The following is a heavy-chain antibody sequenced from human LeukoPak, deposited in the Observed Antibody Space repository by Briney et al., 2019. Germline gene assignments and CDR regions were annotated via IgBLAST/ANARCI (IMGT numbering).Heavy chain of an antibody. CDR2: MNPQSGDT. J-gene: IGHJ5*02. CDR1: GYTFTSYD. CDR3: ARVPRRGDQFDP. Sequence: ASVKVSCKASGYTFTSYDINWVRQATGQGLEWMGWMNPQSGDTDYAQKFQGRVTMTRSLSITTAYMELTSLTYEDTAVYYCARVPRRGDQFDPWGQGTLVTVSS. V-gene: IGHV1-8*01. D-gene: IGHD3-10*01.